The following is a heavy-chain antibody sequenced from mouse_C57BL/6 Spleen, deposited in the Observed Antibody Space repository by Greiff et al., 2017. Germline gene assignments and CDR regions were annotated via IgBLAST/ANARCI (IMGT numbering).Heavy chain of an antibody. J-gene: IGHJ1*03. CDR1: GFTFSDYY. V-gene: IGHV5-16*01. D-gene: IGHD1-1*01. Sequence: VKVVESEGGLVQPGSSMKLSCTASGFTFSDYYMAWVRQVPEKGLEWVANINYDGSSTYYLDSLKSRFIISRDNAKNILYLQMSSLKSEDTATYYCARDPIYYGSSYWYFDVWGTGTTVTVSS. CDR3: ARDPIYYGSSYWYFDV. CDR2: INYDGSST.